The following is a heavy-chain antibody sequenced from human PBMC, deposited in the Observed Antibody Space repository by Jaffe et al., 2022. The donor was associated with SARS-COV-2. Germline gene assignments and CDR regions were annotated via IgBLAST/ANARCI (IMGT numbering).Heavy chain of an antibody. Sequence: QVQLVQSGAEVRKPGASVKFSCKASGYSLSKYALHWVRQAPGQRPEWMGMIDAGNGDTKFSQKFQGRVAISRDTSATTAFMELSSLTSEDTSVYYCAKDASRGYHDFWSAYHHYFDCWGQGTLLTVSS. V-gene: IGHV1-3*01. CDR2: IDAGNGDT. CDR1: GYSLSKYA. CDR3: AKDASRGYHDFWSAYHHYFDC. J-gene: IGHJ4*01. D-gene: IGHD3-3*01.